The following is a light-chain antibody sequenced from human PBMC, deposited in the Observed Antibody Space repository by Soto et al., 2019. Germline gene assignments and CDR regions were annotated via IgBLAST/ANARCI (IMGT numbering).Light chain of an antibody. V-gene: IGLV2-14*01. CDR3: SSYTSSSAVYV. CDR2: DVS. CDR1: SSDVGGYNY. J-gene: IGLJ1*01. Sequence: QSALTQPASVSGSPGQSITISCTGTSSDVGGYNYVSWYQQHPGKAPKLMIYDVSNRPSGVSNRFSGSKSGNTAFLTISGLQAEDETDYYCSSYTSSSAVYVFGTGTKLTVL.